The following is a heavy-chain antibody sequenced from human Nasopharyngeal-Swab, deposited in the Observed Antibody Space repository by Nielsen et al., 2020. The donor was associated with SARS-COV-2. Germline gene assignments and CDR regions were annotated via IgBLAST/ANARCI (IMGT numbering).Heavy chain of an antibody. CDR1: GFTFSNYA. J-gene: IGHJ4*02. CDR3: AKRDDYYESSGLGD. Sequence: GESLKISCAASGFTFSNYAMTWVRQAPGKGLEWVSTISVNGDYTYYADSVKGRFTISRDNSKNTVYLQMNSLRAEDTAIFYCAKRDDYYESSGLGDWGQGTLVTVSS. D-gene: IGHD3-22*01. CDR2: ISVNGDYT. V-gene: IGHV3-23*01.